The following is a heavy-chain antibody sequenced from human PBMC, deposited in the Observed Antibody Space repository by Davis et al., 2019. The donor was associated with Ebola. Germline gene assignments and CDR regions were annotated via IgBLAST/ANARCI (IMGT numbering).Heavy chain of an antibody. Sequence: AASVKVSCKASGGTFSSYAISWVRQAPGQGLEWMGGIIPIFGTANYAQKFQGRVTITADESTSTAYMELSSLRSEDTAVYYCARERAYSSSWYWFDPWGQGTLVTVSS. CDR3: ARERAYSSSWYWFDP. J-gene: IGHJ5*02. CDR1: GGTFSSYA. D-gene: IGHD6-13*01. CDR2: IIPIFGTA. V-gene: IGHV1-69*13.